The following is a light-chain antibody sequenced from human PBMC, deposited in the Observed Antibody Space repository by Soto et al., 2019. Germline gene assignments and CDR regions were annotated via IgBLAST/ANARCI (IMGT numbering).Light chain of an antibody. CDR3: NSYTRKSTGV. J-gene: IGLJ1*01. CDR2: EIS. CDR1: SSDVGGYNY. V-gene: IGLV2-14*01. Sequence: QSVLTQPASVSGSPGQSITISCTGTSSDVGGYNYVSWYQQHPGKAPKLIIYEISNRPSGVSNRFSGSKSGNTASLTISGLQAEDEADYYCNSYTRKSTGVFGTGTKVTVL.